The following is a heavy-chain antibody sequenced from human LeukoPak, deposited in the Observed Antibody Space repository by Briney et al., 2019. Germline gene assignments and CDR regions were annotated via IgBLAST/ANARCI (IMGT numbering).Heavy chain of an antibody. J-gene: IGHJ5*02. CDR1: GYMFTGYY. D-gene: IGHD5-18*01. CDR3: ARDSVDTAMVSTIST. CDR2: INPSGGST. V-gene: IGHV1-46*01. Sequence: ASVKVSCKASGYMFTGYYMHWVRQAPGQGLEWMGIINPSGGSTSYAQKFQGRVTMTRDTSTSTVYMELSSLRSEDTAVYYCARDSVDTAMVSTISTWGQGTLVTVSS.